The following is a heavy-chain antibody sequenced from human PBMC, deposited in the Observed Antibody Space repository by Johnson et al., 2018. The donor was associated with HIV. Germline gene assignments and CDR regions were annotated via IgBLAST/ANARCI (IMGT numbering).Heavy chain of an antibody. CDR2: ISGSGGST. CDR1: GFTFSSYA. CDR3: ARDRVPAAIGLAYRGAFDI. D-gene: IGHD2-2*02. J-gene: IGHJ3*02. V-gene: IGHV3-23*04. Sequence: MLLVESGGGLVQPGGSLRLSCAASGFTFSSYAMSWVRQAPGKGLEWVSAISGSGGSTYYADSVKGRFTISRDNTKNTLYLQMNSLRAEDTAVYYCARDRVPAAIGLAYRGAFDIWGQGTMVTVSS.